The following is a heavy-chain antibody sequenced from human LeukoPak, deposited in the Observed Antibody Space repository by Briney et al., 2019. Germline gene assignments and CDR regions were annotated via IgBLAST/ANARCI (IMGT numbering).Heavy chain of an antibody. Sequence: SETLSLTCTVSGGSISNYYWSWIRQPAGKGLEWIGRIYTSGSTNYNPSLKSRVTISVDTSKNQFSLKLSSVTAADTAVYYCAREVWFGELSRYYYYMDVWGKGTAVTISS. CDR3: AREVWFGELSRYYYYMDV. D-gene: IGHD3-10*01. CDR1: GGSISNYY. J-gene: IGHJ6*03. V-gene: IGHV4-4*07. CDR2: IYTSGST.